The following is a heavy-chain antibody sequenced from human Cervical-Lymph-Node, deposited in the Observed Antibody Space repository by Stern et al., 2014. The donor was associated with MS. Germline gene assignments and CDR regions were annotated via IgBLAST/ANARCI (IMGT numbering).Heavy chain of an antibody. CDR1: GGSISSSSYY. Sequence: QLQLQESGPGLVKPSETLSLTCTVSGGSISSSSYYWGWIRQPPGKGLEWIGSIYYSGSTYYNPSLKSRFTISVDTPKNQFPWKRTSVTAADTAVYYCAGFHYGDLPWVWGQGTMVTVSS. CDR2: IYYSGST. J-gene: IGHJ3*01. CDR3: AGFHYGDLPWV. D-gene: IGHD4-17*01. V-gene: IGHV4-39*01.